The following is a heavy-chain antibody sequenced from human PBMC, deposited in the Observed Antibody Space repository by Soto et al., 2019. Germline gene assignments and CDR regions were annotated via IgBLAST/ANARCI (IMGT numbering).Heavy chain of an antibody. V-gene: IGHV3-21*01. D-gene: IGHD3-9*01. CDR3: ARDRKTYYDILTGHRTAPRTNAPFDY. Sequence: GRSMRLSYAASGFTFSSHSMNWVRQAPGKGLEWVSSISSSSSYIYYADSVKGRFTISRDNAKNSLYLQMNSLRAEDTAVYYCARDRKTYYDILTGHRTAPRTNAPFDYWGQGTLVTVSS. J-gene: IGHJ4*02. CDR1: GFTFSSHS. CDR2: ISSSSSYI.